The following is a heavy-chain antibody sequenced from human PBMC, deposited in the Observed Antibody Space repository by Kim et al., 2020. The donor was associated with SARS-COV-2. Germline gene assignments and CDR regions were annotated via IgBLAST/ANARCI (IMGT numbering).Heavy chain of an antibody. V-gene: IGHV3-48*02. Sequence: SRSTISYADSVKGLFTISGDNSKNSLFLQMTSLRDEDTAVYYCARDGRVDYWGQGTLVTVSS. CDR2: SRSTI. CDR3: ARDGRVDY. J-gene: IGHJ4*02. D-gene: IGHD1-26*01.